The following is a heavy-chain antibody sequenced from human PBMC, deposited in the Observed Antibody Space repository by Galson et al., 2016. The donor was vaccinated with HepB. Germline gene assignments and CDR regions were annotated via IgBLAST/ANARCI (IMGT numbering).Heavy chain of an antibody. J-gene: IGHJ4*02. V-gene: IGHV4-31*03. D-gene: IGHD1-1*01. CDR2: IYYNGNT. CDR1: GASISRGGDY. Sequence: TLSLTCTVSGASISRGGDYWSWIRQHPGKGLEWIAYIYYNGNTYYNPSLRSRLSISLDTSKNQFSLKVRDVTAADTAVYDCAREGNAGQSFDSWGQGALVTVSS. CDR3: AREGNAGQSFDS.